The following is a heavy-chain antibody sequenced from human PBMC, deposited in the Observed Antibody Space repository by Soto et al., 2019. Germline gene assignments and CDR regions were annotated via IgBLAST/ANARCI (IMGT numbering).Heavy chain of an antibody. Sequence: QITLKESGPTLVKPTQTLTLTCTFSGFSLSTSGVGVGWIRQPPGKALEWLALIYWDDDKRYSPSLKSRLTTXKXXSPNQLVLNMTNMDPGDTATYYCAHSLPPWGGMDVWGPGTTVTVSS. CDR2: IYWDDDK. V-gene: IGHV2-5*02. CDR1: GFSLSTSGVG. D-gene: IGHD7-27*01. CDR3: AHSLPPWGGMDV. J-gene: IGHJ6*02.